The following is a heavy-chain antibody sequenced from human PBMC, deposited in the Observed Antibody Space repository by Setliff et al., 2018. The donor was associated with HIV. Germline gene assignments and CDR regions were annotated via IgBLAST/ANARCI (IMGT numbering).Heavy chain of an antibody. J-gene: IGHJ6*03. CDR1: GFTFSSYA. CDR2: MSGSGGST. Sequence: SLRLSCAASGFTFSSYAMSWVRQAPGKGLEWVSAMSGSGGSTYYADSVKGRFTISRDNAKNSLYLQMNSLRAEDTAVYYCARLLDYYYMDVWGKGTTVTVSS. CDR3: ARLLDYYYMDV. D-gene: IGHD2-15*01. V-gene: IGHV3-23*01.